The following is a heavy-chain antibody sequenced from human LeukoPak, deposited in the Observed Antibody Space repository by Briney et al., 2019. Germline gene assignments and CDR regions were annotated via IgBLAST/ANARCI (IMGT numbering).Heavy chain of an antibody. D-gene: IGHD3-22*01. V-gene: IGHV4-31*03. CDR1: GGSISSGGYY. Sequence: SETLSLTCTVSGGSISSGGYYWGWIRQHPGKGLEWIGYIYYSGSTYYNPSLKSRVTISVDTSKNQFSLKLSSATAADTAVYYCARGTAYYYDSSGALAYWGQGTLVTVSS. J-gene: IGHJ4*02. CDR2: IYYSGST. CDR3: ARGTAYYYDSSGALAY.